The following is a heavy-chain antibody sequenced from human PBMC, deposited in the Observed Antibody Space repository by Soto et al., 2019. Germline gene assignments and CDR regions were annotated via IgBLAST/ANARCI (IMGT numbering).Heavy chain of an antibody. CDR2: IKQDGSEK. CDR1: GFTFSSYW. Sequence: GGSLRLSCAASGFTFSSYWMSWVRQAPGKGLEWVANIKQDGSEKYYVDSGKGRFTISRDNAKNSLYLQMNSLRAEDTAVYYCARPLVGATFSAPGYWGQGTLVTVSS. J-gene: IGHJ4*02. CDR3: ARPLVGATFSAPGY. V-gene: IGHV3-7*01. D-gene: IGHD1-26*01.